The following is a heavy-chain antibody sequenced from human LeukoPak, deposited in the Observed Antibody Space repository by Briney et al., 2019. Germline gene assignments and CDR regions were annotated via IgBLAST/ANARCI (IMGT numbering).Heavy chain of an antibody. J-gene: IGHJ3*02. V-gene: IGHV1-24*01. CDR3: ARDGYYDSMDAFDI. D-gene: IGHD3-22*01. Sequence: ASVKVSCKVSGYTLTELSMHWVRQAPGKGLEWMGGFDPEDGETIYAQKIQGRVTMTEDTSTDTAYMELSSLRSEDTAVYYCARDGYYDSMDAFDIWGQGTMVTVSS. CDR1: GYTLTELS. CDR2: FDPEDGET.